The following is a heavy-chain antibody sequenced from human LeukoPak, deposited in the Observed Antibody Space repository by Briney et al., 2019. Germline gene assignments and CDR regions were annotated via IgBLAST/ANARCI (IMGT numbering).Heavy chain of an antibody. D-gene: IGHD2-15*01. J-gene: IGHJ4*02. CDR3: AGRGYCSGDSCSVVDY. CDR1: GGSFSGYY. Sequence: SETLSLTCAVYGGSFSGYYWSWIRQPPGKGLEWIGEINHSGSTNYNPSLRSRVTISVDTSKNQFSLKLSSVTAADTAVYYCAGRGYCSGDSCSVVDYWGQGTLVTVSS. V-gene: IGHV4-34*01. CDR2: INHSGST.